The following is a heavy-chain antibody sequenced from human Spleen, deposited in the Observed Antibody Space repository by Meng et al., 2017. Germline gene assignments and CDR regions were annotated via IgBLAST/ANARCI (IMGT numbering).Heavy chain of an antibody. J-gene: IGHJ4*02. CDR1: GYTFTSYY. Sequence: ASVKVSCNASGYTFTSYYMHWVRQAPGQGLEWMGIINPSGGNTSYAQKFQGRVTMTRDTSTSTVYMEMSSLRTEDTAVYYCARDHRLGIAVAGDGKNFDYWGQGTLATVSS. CDR3: ARDHRLGIAVAGDGKNFDY. CDR2: INPSGGNT. V-gene: IGHV1-46*01. D-gene: IGHD6-19*01.